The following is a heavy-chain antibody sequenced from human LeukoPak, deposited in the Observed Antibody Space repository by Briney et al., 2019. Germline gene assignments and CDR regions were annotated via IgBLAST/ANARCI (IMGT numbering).Heavy chain of an antibody. V-gene: IGHV3-23*01. Sequence: TGGSLRLSCAASGFTLRNYAMSWVRQAPGKGLEWVSSIGAGDKYTYYGDSVKGRFTISRDNSKNTLYLQMNSLRAEDTAVYYCAREGHYDILTGYYSGFDYWGQGTLVTVSS. CDR2: IGAGDKYT. CDR1: GFTLRNYA. J-gene: IGHJ4*02. CDR3: AREGHYDILTGYYSGFDY. D-gene: IGHD3-9*01.